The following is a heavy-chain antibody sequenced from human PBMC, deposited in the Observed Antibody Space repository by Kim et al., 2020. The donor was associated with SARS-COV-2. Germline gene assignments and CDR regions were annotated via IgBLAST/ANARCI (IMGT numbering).Heavy chain of an antibody. CDR3: ARGSAMIVVVIAPFDY. CDR2: ISYDGSNK. V-gene: IGHV3-30*04. J-gene: IGHJ4*02. CDR1: GFTFSSYA. D-gene: IGHD3-22*01. Sequence: GGSLRLSCAASGFTFSSYAMHWVRQAPGKGLEWVAVISYDGSNKYYADSVKGRFTISRDNSKNTLYLQMNSLRAEDTAVYYWARGSAMIVVVIAPFDYWGQGTLVTVSS.